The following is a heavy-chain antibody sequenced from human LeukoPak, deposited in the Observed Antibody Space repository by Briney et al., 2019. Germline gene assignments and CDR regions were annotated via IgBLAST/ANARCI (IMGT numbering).Heavy chain of an antibody. J-gene: IGHJ4*02. D-gene: IGHD3-10*01. V-gene: IGHV3-11*01. Sequence: GGSLRLSCAASGFIFNNYYMSWIRQAPGKGLEWVAYISHSDDTTCYADSVKGHFTVSRDNARNSLDLQMNNVRAEDTAVYYCAREGYGTGNYYFDYWGQGILVTVSS. CDR2: ISHSDDTT. CDR3: AREGYGTGNYYFDY. CDR1: GFIFNNYY.